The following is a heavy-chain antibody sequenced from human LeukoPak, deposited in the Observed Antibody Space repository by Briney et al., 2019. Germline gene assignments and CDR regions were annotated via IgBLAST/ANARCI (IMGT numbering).Heavy chain of an antibody. Sequence: PSETLSLTCTVSGGSISSYYWSWIRQPPGKGLEWIGYIYYSGSTNYNPSLKSRVTISVDTSKNQFSLKLSSVTAADTAVYYCARHQLLSPIDYWGQGTLVTVSS. CDR3: ARHQLLSPIDY. J-gene: IGHJ4*02. CDR1: GGSISSYY. CDR2: IYYSGST. D-gene: IGHD4-23*01. V-gene: IGHV4-59*08.